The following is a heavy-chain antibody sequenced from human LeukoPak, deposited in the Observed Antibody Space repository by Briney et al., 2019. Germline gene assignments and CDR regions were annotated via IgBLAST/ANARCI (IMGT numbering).Heavy chain of an antibody. CDR3: AKDSAIVVVSAAIQGPPSLGGYNWFDP. Sequence: GGSLRLSCAASGFTFSSYAMSWVRQAPGKGLEWVSAISGSGGSTYYADSVKGRFTISRDNSKNTLYLQMNSLRAEDTAVYYCAKDSAIVVVSAAIQGPPSLGGYNWFDPWGQGTLVTVSS. D-gene: IGHD2-2*01. J-gene: IGHJ5*02. CDR1: GFTFSSYA. V-gene: IGHV3-23*01. CDR2: ISGSGGST.